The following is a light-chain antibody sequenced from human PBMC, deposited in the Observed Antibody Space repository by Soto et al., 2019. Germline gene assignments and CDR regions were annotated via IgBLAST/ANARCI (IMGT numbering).Light chain of an antibody. CDR3: QHYGSSSWA. CDR2: GAS. Sequence: IVLTQSPGTLSLSPGERATLSCRASQSSSSIYLAWYQQKPGQAPRLLIYGASSRATGIPDRFSGSGSGTEFTLTISTLEPEDFAVYFCQHYGSSSWAFGQGTKVEI. J-gene: IGKJ1*01. V-gene: IGKV3-20*01. CDR1: QSSSSIY.